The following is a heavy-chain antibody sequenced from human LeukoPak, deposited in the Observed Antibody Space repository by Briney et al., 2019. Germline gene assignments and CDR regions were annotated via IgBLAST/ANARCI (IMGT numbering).Heavy chain of an antibody. J-gene: IGHJ3*02. Sequence: PSETLSLTCTVSGGSISSSNYYWGWIRQPPGKGLEWIGSIYHSGSTYYNPTLKSRVTIFVDTSKNQFSLKLSSVTAADTAVYYCASYYYDSSGYWIPGAFDIWGQGTMVTVSS. CDR2: IYHSGST. V-gene: IGHV4-39*01. CDR1: GGSISSSNYY. D-gene: IGHD3-22*01. CDR3: ASYYYDSSGYWIPGAFDI.